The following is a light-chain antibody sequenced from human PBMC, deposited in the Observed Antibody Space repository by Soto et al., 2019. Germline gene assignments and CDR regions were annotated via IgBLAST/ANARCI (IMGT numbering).Light chain of an antibody. CDR2: STN. V-gene: IGLV1-44*01. CDR3: AAWDDSLNGEVV. Sequence: QSVLTQPPSASGTPGQGVPISCSGGSSNIGSNSVNWYQQLPGTAPKLLIYSTNQRPSGVPDRFSGSKSDTSASLAISGLQSEDEADYYCAAWDDSLNGEVVFGGGTKLTVL. CDR1: SSNIGSNS. J-gene: IGLJ2*01.